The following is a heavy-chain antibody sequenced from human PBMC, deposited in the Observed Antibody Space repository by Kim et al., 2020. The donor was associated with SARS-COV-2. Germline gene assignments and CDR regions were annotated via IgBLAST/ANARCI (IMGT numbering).Heavy chain of an antibody. D-gene: IGHD2-15*01. CDR1: GGSITASSFF. J-gene: IGHJ4*02. V-gene: IGHV4-39*01. CDR2: IHYARTT. Sequence: SETLSLTCTVSGGSITASSFFWSWIRQPPGQGLEWIGTIHYARTTYYNPSLKSRITISVDTSKNQLSLKLNSVTAADTAVYYCVSDSPRIFDSWGQGTLVTVSS. CDR3: VSDSPRIFDS.